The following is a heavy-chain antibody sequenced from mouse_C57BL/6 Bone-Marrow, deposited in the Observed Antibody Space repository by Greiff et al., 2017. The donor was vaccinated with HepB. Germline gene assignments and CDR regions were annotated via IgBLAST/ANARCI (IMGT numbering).Heavy chain of an antibody. V-gene: IGHV5-12*01. CDR3: ARGGSSGSAWFAY. CDR2: ISNGGGSN. D-gene: IGHD3-2*02. J-gene: IGHJ3*01. Sequence: EVKLVESGGGLVQPGGSLKLSCAASGFTFSDYYLYWVRQTPEKRLEWVAYISNGGGSNYYPDTVKGRFTISRDNAKNTLYLQMSRLKSEDTAMYYCARGGSSGSAWFAYWGQGTLVTVSA. CDR1: GFTFSDYY.